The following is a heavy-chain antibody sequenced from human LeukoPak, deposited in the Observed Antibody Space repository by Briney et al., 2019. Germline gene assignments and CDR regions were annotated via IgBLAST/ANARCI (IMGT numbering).Heavy chain of an antibody. D-gene: IGHD3-3*01. CDR3: ARVRGTGFDY. V-gene: IGHV1-69*01. Sequence: SVKVSCKASGGTLSSYAISWVRQAPGQGLEWSGGIIPLFDTANYARKFQGRVTITADESSSTAYMELSNLRSEDTAVYYCARVRGTGFDYWGQGTLVTVSS. CDR2: IIPLFDTA. J-gene: IGHJ4*02. CDR1: GGTLSSYA.